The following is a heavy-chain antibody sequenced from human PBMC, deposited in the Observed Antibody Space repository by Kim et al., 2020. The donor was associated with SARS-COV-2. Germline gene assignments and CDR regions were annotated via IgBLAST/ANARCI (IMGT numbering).Heavy chain of an antibody. CDR2: INHSGRP. J-gene: IGHJ4*02. Sequence: ETLSLTCAVSGGSFSGYYWSWIRQPPGKGLEWIGEINHSGRPNNNPSLKSRATISIDTSKKQISLKLSSVTAADTAVYYCARGPYCNTTKCYDGHLLYCGQGTLVTVSS. CDR1: GGSFSGYY. D-gene: IGHD2-2*01. CDR3: ARGPYCNTTKCYDGHLLY. V-gene: IGHV4-34*04.